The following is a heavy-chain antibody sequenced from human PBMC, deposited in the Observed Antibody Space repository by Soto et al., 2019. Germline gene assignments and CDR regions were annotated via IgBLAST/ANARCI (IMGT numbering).Heavy chain of an antibody. Sequence: GGSLRLSCAASGFTFSSHSMNWVRQAPGKGLEWVSSISSSSTYIYYADSVKGRFTISRDNAKNSLYLQMNSLRAEDTAVYYCARRSKQHAFDYWGQGTLVTVSS. CDR1: GFTFSSHS. V-gene: IGHV3-21*01. J-gene: IGHJ4*02. CDR3: ARRSKQHAFDY. CDR2: ISSSSTYI. D-gene: IGHD6-13*01.